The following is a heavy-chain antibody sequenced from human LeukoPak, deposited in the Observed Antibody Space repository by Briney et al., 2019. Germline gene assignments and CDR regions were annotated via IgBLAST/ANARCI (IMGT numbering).Heavy chain of an antibody. CDR2: IYHSGDT. J-gene: IGHJ5*02. CDR3: AGDQGDYGDCGWFDP. D-gene: IGHD4-17*01. V-gene: IGHV4-30-4*01. CDR1: GGSVSSGDYY. Sequence: PSQTLSLTCTVSGGSVSSGDYYWSWIRQPPGKGPEWIGYIYHSGDTNYNPSLKSRATISVDTAKNQFSLRLSFVTAADTAVYYCAGDQGDYGDCGWFDPWGQGTQVTVSS.